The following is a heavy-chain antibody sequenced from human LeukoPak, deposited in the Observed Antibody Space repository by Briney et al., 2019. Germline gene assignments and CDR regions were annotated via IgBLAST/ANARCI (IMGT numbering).Heavy chain of an antibody. CDR2: IYSGGST. CDR3: ARGGGVVALQR. D-gene: IGHD3-22*01. J-gene: IGHJ1*01. CDR1: GFTVISNY. V-gene: IGHV3-66*01. Sequence: PGRSLRPSCAASGFTVISNYMSWVRQAPGKGLEWVSVIYSGGSTYYADSVKGRFTISRDNSKNTLYLQMNSLRAEDTAVYYCARGGGVVALQRWGQGTLVTVSS.